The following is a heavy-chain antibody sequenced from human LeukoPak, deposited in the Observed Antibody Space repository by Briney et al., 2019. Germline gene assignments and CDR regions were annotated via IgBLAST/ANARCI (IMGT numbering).Heavy chain of an antibody. V-gene: IGHV1-18*01. CDR3: ARDSVDGSGTYYNDSPDY. CDR2: ISAYNGNT. J-gene: IGHJ4*02. Sequence: ASVTVSCKASGYTFTIYGITWVRQAPGQGLEWMAWISAYNGNTDYAQNLRGRVTMTTDTSTSTAYMELRSLRSDDTAVYYCARDSVDGSGTYYNDSPDYWGQGTLVTVSS. D-gene: IGHD3-10*01. CDR1: GYTFTIYG.